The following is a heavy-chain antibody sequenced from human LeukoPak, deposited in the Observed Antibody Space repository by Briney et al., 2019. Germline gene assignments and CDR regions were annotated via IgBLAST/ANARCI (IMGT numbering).Heavy chain of an antibody. CDR3: AKDLGHANWFDP. CDR2: MSYDGSKE. V-gene: IGHV3-30*18. J-gene: IGHJ5*02. CDR1: GFSFSSYG. Sequence: GGSLRLSCAASGFSFSSYGMHWVRQAPGKGLEWVAVMSYDGSKEYYADSVKGRFTISRDNSKNTLYLQMNSLRAEDTAVYYCAKDLGHANWFDPWGQGTLVTVSS.